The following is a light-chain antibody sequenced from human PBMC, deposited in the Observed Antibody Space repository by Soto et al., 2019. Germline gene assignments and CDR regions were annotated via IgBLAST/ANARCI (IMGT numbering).Light chain of an antibody. J-gene: IGLJ1*01. CDR2: DVT. V-gene: IGLV2-14*01. CDR1: SSDVGGYNY. CDR3: SSYTSSSTPYV. Sequence: QSVLTQPPSASGSPGQSVTISCTGTSSDVGGYNYVSWYQQHPVKAPKLMIYDVTNRPSGVSDRFSGSKSGNTASLTISGLQAEDEADYYCSSYTSSSTPYVFGTGTKLTVL.